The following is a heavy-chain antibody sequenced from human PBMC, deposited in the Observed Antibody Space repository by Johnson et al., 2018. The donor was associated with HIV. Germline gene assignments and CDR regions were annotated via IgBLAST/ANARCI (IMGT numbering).Heavy chain of an antibody. Sequence: VQLVESGGGLVQPGGSLRLSCVASGFTFSNYWMHWVRQAPGKGLVWVSRINSDESSTSYADSVKGRFTISRDNAKNTLYLQMTSLRAEDTAVYYCARLEGQQTDAFDIWGQGTMVTVSS. CDR3: ARLEGQQTDAFDI. D-gene: IGHD6-13*01. V-gene: IGHV3-74*02. CDR2: INSDESST. CDR1: GFTFSNYW. J-gene: IGHJ3*02.